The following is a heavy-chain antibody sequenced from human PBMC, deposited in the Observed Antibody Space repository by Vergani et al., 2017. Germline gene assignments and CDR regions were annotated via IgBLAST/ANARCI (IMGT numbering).Heavy chain of an antibody. V-gene: IGHV3-9*02. Sequence: EVQLEESGGGLVLPGRSLRLSCVASGFTSAGYAMHWVRQAPGKGLEWVSGISWNSNSIGYADSVKGRFTISRDNAKNSLYLQMNSLRAEDPALYYCANDLGTSSGGGWFDPWGQGTLVTVSS. CDR2: ISWNSNSI. CDR3: ANDLGTSSGGGWFDP. D-gene: IGHD6-6*01. J-gene: IGHJ5*02. CDR1: GFTSAGYA.